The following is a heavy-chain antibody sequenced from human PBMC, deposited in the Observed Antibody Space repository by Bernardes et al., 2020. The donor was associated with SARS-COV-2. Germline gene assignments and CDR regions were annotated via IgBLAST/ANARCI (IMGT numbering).Heavy chain of an antibody. J-gene: IGHJ4*02. V-gene: IGHV3-23*01. CDR1: GFSFASYA. CDR3: AKVPTLMTPRSFDY. D-gene: IGHD2-8*01. CDR2: ISGSGSNT. Sequence: GGPLRLSCAASGFSFASYAMAWVRQVPGMGLEWVAGISGSGSNTFYADSVKGRFTISRDNSKNTLYVQMNSLGAEDTAVYYCAKVPTLMTPRSFDYWGQGTLVTVSS.